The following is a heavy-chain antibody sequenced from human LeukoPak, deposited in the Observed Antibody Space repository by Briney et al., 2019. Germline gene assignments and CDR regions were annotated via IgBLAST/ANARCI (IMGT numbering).Heavy chain of an antibody. CDR1: GGSISSYY. V-gene: IGHV4-59*01. D-gene: IGHD3-16*01. J-gene: IGHJ4*02. Sequence: PSETLSLTCTVSGGSISSYYWSWIRQPPGKGLEWIGYIHYSGSTNHNPSLKSRVTISVDTSKNQLSLKLSSVTAADTAVYYCARDRDLVYWGQGTLVTVSS. CDR2: IHYSGST. CDR3: ARDRDLVY.